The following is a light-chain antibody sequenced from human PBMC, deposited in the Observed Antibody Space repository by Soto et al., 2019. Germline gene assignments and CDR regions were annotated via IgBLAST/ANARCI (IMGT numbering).Light chain of an antibody. CDR3: QHYANRPPLS. V-gene: IGKV3-15*01. CDR2: GAP. CDR1: QSVSSN. Sequence: IMMSQSPATVSVSQGESATLYCRASQSVSSNLAWYQQKPGQAPRLLIYGAPTRATGIPARFRGSGSGTAFTLTISSLQFEDFAVYYCQHYANRPPLSFGRGTRLENK. J-gene: IGKJ5*01.